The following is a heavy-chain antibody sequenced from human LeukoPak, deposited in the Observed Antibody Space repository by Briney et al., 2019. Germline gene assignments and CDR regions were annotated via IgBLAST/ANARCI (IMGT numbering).Heavy chain of an antibody. J-gene: IGHJ6*02. Sequence: SVKVSCKASGGTFSSYAISWVRQAPGQGLEWMGGIIPIFGTANYAQKFQGRVTITADESTSTAYMELSSLRSEDTAVYYCASPVYYYDSSGYQYYYYYGMDVWGQGTTVTVSS. CDR2: IIPIFGTA. CDR3: ASPVYYYDSSGYQYYYYYGMDV. CDR1: GGTFSSYA. D-gene: IGHD3-22*01. V-gene: IGHV1-69*13.